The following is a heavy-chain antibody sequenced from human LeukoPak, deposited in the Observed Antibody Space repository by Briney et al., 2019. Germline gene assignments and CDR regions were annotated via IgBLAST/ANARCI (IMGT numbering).Heavy chain of an antibody. CDR2: IYTSGST. CDR3: AREGHYGDYGY. CDR1: GGSLSSGSYY. V-gene: IGHV4-61*02. J-gene: IGHJ4*02. D-gene: IGHD4-17*01. Sequence: SQTLSLTCTVSGGSLSSGSYYWSWLRQPAGTGLEWIGRIYTSGSTNYNPSLKSRVTISVDTSKNQFSLKLSSVTAADTAVYYCAREGHYGDYGYWGQGTLVTVSS.